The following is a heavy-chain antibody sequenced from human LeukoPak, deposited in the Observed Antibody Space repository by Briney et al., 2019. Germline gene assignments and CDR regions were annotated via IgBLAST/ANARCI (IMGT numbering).Heavy chain of an antibody. CDR1: GFTFSSYS. CDR3: AINHRDGYSELGY. CDR2: INSDSNYI. Sequence: GGSLRLSCAASGFTFSSYSMNWVRQAPGKGLEWVSSINSDSNYIYYADSVKGRFTISRDNAKNSLYLQMNSLRAEDTAVYYCAINHRDGYSELGYWGQGTLVTVSS. J-gene: IGHJ4*02. D-gene: IGHD5-24*01. V-gene: IGHV3-21*01.